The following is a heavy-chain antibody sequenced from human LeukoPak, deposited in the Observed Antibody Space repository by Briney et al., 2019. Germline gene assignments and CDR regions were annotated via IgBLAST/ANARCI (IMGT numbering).Heavy chain of an antibody. CDR1: GFTFSSYA. V-gene: IGHV3-23*01. Sequence: GGSLRLSCAASGFTFSSYAMSWVRQAPGKGLEWVSGISGSGGSTYYADSVKGRFTISRDNSKNTLYLQMNSLRAEDTALYYCATQDYGALDYWGQGTLVTVSS. J-gene: IGHJ4*02. CDR3: ATQDYGALDY. CDR2: ISGSGGST. D-gene: IGHD4-17*01.